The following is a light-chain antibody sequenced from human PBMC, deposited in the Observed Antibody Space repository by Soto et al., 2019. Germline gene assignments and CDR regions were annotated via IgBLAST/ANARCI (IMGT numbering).Light chain of an antibody. CDR3: QHHA. Sequence: DIQMTQSPSTLSASVGDRVTITCRASQSISSWLAWYQQKPGKAPKLLIYDASSLESGVPSRFSGSGSGTEFTLTISSLQPDDFATDYCQHHAFGQGTKVEIK. CDR2: DAS. CDR1: QSISSW. V-gene: IGKV1-5*01. J-gene: IGKJ1*01.